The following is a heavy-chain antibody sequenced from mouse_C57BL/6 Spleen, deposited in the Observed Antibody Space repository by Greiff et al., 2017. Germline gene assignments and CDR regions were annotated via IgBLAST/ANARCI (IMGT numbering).Heavy chain of an antibody. CDR3: SNWDVDY. J-gene: IGHJ2*01. V-gene: IGHV1-7*01. CDR2: INPSSGYT. CDR1: GYTFTSYW. Sequence: VKLMESGAELAKPGASVKLSCKASGYTFTSYWMHWVKQRPGQGLEWIGYINPSSGYTKYNQKFKDKDTLTADKSSSTAYMQLSSLTYEDSAVYYCSNWDVDYWGQGTTLTVSS. D-gene: IGHD4-1*01.